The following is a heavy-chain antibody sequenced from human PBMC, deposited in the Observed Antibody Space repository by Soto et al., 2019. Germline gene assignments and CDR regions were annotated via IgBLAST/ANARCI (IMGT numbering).Heavy chain of an antibody. D-gene: IGHD3-3*01. Sequence: SETLSLTCTVSGGSISSYYWSWIRQPPGKGLEWIGYIYYSGSTNHNPSLKSRVTISVDTSKNQFSLKLSSVTAADTAVYYCAGYDFWSGYFVYWGQGTXVTVSS. J-gene: IGHJ4*02. CDR1: GGSISSYY. CDR2: IYYSGST. V-gene: IGHV4-59*01. CDR3: AGYDFWSGYFVY.